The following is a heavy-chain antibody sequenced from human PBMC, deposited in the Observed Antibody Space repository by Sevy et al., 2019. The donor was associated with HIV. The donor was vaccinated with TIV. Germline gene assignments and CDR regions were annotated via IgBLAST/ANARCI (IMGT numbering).Heavy chain of an antibody. V-gene: IGHV4-38-2*01. CDR2: IYHSGST. J-gene: IGHJ4*02. CDR3: ARQSIAARRFDY. Sequence: SETLSLTCAVSGYSISSGYYWAWIRQPPGKGLEWIGSIYHSGSTYYNPSLKSRVTISVDTSKNQFSLKLSSVTAADTAVYYCARQSIAARRFDYWGQGTLVTVSS. CDR1: GYSISSGYY. D-gene: IGHD6-6*01.